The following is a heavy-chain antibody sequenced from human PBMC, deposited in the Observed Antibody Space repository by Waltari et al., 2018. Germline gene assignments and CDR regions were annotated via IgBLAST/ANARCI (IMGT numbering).Heavy chain of an antibody. Sequence: QVQLVQSGAEVKKPGASVKVSCKASGGTFSSYAISWVRQAPGQGLEWMGRIIPIFGTANYAQKFQGRVTITADKSTSTAYMELSSQRSEDTAVYYCARTHCTGGVCHTGVDYWGQGTLVTVSS. V-gene: IGHV1-69*06. D-gene: IGHD2-8*02. CDR1: GGTFSSYA. CDR3: ARTHCTGGVCHTGVDY. J-gene: IGHJ4*02. CDR2: IIPIFGTA.